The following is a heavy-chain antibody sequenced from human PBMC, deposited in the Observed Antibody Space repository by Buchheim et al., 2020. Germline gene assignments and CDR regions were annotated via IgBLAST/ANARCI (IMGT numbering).Heavy chain of an antibody. CDR3: ARDLDSSSWYADY. CDR2: IWYDGRNK. D-gene: IGHD6-13*01. J-gene: IGHJ4*02. Sequence: QVQLVESGGGVVQPGRSLRLSCAASGFTFSSYGMHWVRQAPGKGLEWVAVIWYDGRNKYYADSVKGRFTISRDNSKKTLYLQMNSLRAEDTAVYYCARDLDSSSWYADYWGQGTL. V-gene: IGHV3-33*01. CDR1: GFTFSSYG.